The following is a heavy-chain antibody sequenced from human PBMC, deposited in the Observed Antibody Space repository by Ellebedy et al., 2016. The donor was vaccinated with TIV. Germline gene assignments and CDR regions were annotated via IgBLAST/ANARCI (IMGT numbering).Heavy chain of an antibody. V-gene: IGHV3-30*18. D-gene: IGHD2-15*01. Sequence: GGSLRLXXAASGFIFSGIGMHWVRQAPGKGLEWVAVISYDGSNKYYADSVKGRFIISRDDSKNIVYLQMNSLRPEDTAVYYCAKDYEGYCSGGSCHYFGSWGQGTLVTVSS. CDR1: GFIFSGIG. CDR3: AKDYEGYCSGGSCHYFGS. J-gene: IGHJ4*02. CDR2: ISYDGSNK.